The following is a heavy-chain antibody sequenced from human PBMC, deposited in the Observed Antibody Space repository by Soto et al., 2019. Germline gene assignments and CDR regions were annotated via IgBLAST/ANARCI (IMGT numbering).Heavy chain of an antibody. CDR1: GGSISSGDYY. CDR2: IYHSGST. Sequence: QVQLQESGPGLVKPSQTLSLTCTVSGGSISSGDYYWSWIRQPPGKGLEWIGYIYHSGSTYYNPSLKSRVTISEDTSKIQFSLKLSCVTAADTAVYYCARERPDGARLDPWGQGTLVTVSS. V-gene: IGHV4-30-4*01. J-gene: IGHJ5*02. D-gene: IGHD6-6*01. CDR3: ARERPDGARLDP.